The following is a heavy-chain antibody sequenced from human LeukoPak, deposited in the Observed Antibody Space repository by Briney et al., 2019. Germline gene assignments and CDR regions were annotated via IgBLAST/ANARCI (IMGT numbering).Heavy chain of an antibody. CDR1: GFTFSSYS. V-gene: IGHV3-48*04. CDR3: ARDHRVAGATGSSDY. J-gene: IGHJ4*02. CDR2: ISSSSSTI. Sequence: GGSLRLSCAASGFTFSSYSMNWVRQAPGKGLEWVSYISSSSSTIYYADSVKGRFTISRDNAKNSLYLQMNSLRAEDTAVYYCARDHRVAGATGSSDYWGQGTLVTVSS. D-gene: IGHD1-26*01.